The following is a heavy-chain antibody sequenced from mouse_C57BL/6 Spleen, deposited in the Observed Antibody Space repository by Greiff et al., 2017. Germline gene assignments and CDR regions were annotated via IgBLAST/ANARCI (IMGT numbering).Heavy chain of an antibody. CDR3: ARRVGDY. CDR1: GYTFTSYW. CDR2: IDPSDSYT. V-gene: IGHV1-50*01. J-gene: IGHJ2*01. D-gene: IGHD1-1*02. Sequence: QVQLQQPGAELVKPGASVKLSCKASGYTFTSYWMQWVKQRPGQGLEWIGEIDPSDSYTNYNQKFKGKATLTVDTSSSTAYMQLSSLTSEDSAVYYCARRVGDYWGQGTTLTGSS.